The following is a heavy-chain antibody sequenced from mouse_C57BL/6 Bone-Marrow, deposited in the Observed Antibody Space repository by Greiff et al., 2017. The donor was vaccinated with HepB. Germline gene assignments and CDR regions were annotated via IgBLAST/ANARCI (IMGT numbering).Heavy chain of an antibody. J-gene: IGHJ1*03. D-gene: IGHD1-1*01. V-gene: IGHV1-81*01. CDR1: GYTFTSYG. CDR3: AREWDYYGSSCWYFDV. CDR2: IYPRSGNT. Sequence: QVQLKESGAELARPGASVKLSCKASGYTFTSYGISWVKQRTGQGLEWIGEIYPRSGNTYYNEKFKGKATLTADKSSSTAYMELRSLTSEDSAVYFCAREWDYYGSSCWYFDVWGTGTTVTVSS.